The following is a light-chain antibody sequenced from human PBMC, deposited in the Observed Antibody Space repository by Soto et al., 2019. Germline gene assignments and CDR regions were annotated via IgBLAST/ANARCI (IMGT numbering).Light chain of an antibody. J-gene: IGLJ1*01. CDR2: EVT. Sequence: QFALTQPPSVSGSPGQSVAISCTGTSSDVGSYNRVSWYQQPPGTAPKLMIYEVTNRPSGVPDRFSGSKSGDTASLTISGLQAEDEADYYCSSYTSSGTYVFGTSTKVTDL. CDR3: SSYTSSGTYV. V-gene: IGLV2-18*02. CDR1: SSDVGSYNR.